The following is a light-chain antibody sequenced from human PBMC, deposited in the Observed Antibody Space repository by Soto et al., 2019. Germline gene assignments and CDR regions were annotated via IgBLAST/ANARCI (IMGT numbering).Light chain of an antibody. V-gene: IGKV3-11*01. CDR3: QQRTSWSVT. J-gene: IGKJ5*01. CDR2: DIS. CDR1: QTVSGF. Sequence: VLTQSPATLSLSPGERATLSCRASQTVSGFLAWYRQRPGQAPRLLIYDISTRATDTPARFSGSGSGTDFTLTISSLQPEDFAVYFCQQRTSWSVTFGQGTRVEVK.